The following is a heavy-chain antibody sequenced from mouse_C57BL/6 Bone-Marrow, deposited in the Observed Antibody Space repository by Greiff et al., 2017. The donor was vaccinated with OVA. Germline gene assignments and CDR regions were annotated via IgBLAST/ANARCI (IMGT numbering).Heavy chain of an antibody. J-gene: IGHJ4*01. CDR3: GRGGDWGVYYAMDY. Sequence: QVQLQQSGAELVRPGASVKLSCKASGYTFTDYYINWVKQRPGQGLEWIARIYPGSGNTYYNEKFKGKATLTAEKSSSTAYMQLSSLTSEDSAVYCCGRGGDWGVYYAMDYWGQGTSVTVSS. CDR2: IYPGSGNT. V-gene: IGHV1-76*01. D-gene: IGHD4-1*01. CDR1: GYTFTDYY.